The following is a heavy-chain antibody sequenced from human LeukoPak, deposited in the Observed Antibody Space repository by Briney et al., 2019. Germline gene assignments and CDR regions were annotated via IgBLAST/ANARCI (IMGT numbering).Heavy chain of an antibody. J-gene: IGHJ2*01. CDR2: IWYDGSNK. CDR3: ATLVYDILTGYSPWYFDL. Sequence: GRSLRLSCAASGFIFSSYGMHWVRQAPGKGLEWVAVIWYDGSNKFYADSVKGRFTTSRDNAKNSLYLQMNSLRAEDTAVYYCATLVYDILTGYSPWYFDLWGRGTLVTVSS. V-gene: IGHV3-33*03. D-gene: IGHD3-9*01. CDR1: GFIFSSYG.